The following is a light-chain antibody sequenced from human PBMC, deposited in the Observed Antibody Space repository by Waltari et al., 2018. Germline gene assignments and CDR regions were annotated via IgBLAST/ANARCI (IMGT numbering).Light chain of an antibody. CDR3: ASWDDSLNGHWV. CDR2: RSD. V-gene: IGLV1-44*01. CDR1: ASNIGGNL. Sequence: QPVLTQPPSVSGTPGPRVTISCSGRASNIGGNLIHWSQQLPGKAPKLLIYRSDLRPSGVPDRFSGSKSGTSASLAISGLQSEDEADYFCASWDDSLNGHWVFGGGTKVTVL. J-gene: IGLJ3*02.